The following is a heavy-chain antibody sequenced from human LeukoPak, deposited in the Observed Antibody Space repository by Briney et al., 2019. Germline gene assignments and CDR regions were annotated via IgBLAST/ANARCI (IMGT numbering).Heavy chain of an antibody. V-gene: IGHV4-31*03. Sequence: PSETLSLTCTVSGSSISSGGYYWSWIRQHPGKGLEWIGYIYYSGSTYYNPSLKSRVTISVDTSKNQFSLKLSSVTAADTAVYFCVRGIPHYGIDYWGQGTLVTVSS. CDR3: VRGIPHYGIDY. CDR1: GSSISSGGYY. D-gene: IGHD3-10*01. CDR2: IYYSGST. J-gene: IGHJ4*02.